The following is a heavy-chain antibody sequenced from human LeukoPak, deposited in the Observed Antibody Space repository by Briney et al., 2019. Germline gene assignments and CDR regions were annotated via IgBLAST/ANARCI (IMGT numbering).Heavy chain of an antibody. V-gene: IGHV3-23*01. D-gene: IGHD3-9*01. CDR2: ISGSGGST. CDR3: AKRGILTGYFPTPFDY. J-gene: IGHJ4*02. Sequence: GGSLRLSCAASGFTFSSYAMHWVRQAPGKGLEWVSAISGSGGSTYYADSVKGRFTISRDNSKNTLYLQMNSLRAEDTAVYYCAKRGILTGYFPTPFDYWGQGTLVTVSS. CDR1: GFTFSSYA.